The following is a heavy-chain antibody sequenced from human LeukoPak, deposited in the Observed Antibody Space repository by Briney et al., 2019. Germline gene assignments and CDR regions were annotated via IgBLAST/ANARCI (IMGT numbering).Heavy chain of an antibody. J-gene: IGHJ4*02. CDR1: GFTFSSYA. V-gene: IGHV3-23*01. D-gene: IGHD3-16*02. Sequence: GGSPRLSCAASGFTFSSYAMSWVRQAPGQGPEWVSGISGHSDSTYHADSVKGRFTISRDNSKNTLYLQMNSLRAEDTAVYYCVGYVWGTYRYTNYWGQGTLVTVSS. CDR3: VGYVWGTYRYTNY. CDR2: ISGHSDST.